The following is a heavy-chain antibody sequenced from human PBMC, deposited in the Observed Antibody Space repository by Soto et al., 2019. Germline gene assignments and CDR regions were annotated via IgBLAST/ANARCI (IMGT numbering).Heavy chain of an antibody. V-gene: IGHV1-18*01. CDR1: GYTFTSYG. J-gene: IGHJ4*02. Sequence: GASVKVSCKASGYTFTSYGISWVRQAPGQGLEWMGWISAYNGNTNYAQKLQGRVTMTTDTSTSTAYMELRSLRSDDTAVYYCARDRVDTAMAWVYFDYWGQGTLVNVSS. CDR2: ISAYNGNT. CDR3: ARDRVDTAMAWVYFDY. D-gene: IGHD5-18*01.